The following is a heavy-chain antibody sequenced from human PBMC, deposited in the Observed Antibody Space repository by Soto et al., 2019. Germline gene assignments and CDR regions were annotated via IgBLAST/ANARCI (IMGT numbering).Heavy chain of an antibody. V-gene: IGHV4-61*08. Sequence: SETLSLTCTVSGGSISSGDYYWNWIRQPPGKGLEWIGYINYSGNTNYNPSLKSRVTISLDTPKNQLSLKLSSVTAADTAMYYCARGGGGSGSQDFDYWGQGNMVTVSS. J-gene: IGHJ4*02. CDR3: ARGGGGSGSQDFDY. D-gene: IGHD3-10*01. CDR1: GGSISSGDYY. CDR2: INYSGNT.